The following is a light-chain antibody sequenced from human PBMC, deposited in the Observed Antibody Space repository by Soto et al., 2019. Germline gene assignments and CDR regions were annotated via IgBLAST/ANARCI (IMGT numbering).Light chain of an antibody. CDR1: SSDVGGYNY. Sequence: QSALTQPPSASGSPGQSVTISCTGTSSDVGGYNYVSWYQQRPGKAPKLVIYEVYKRPSGVPDRFSGSKSGNTAALTVSGLQAEDEADYYCSSYVGTNSYVFGTGTQLTVL. J-gene: IGLJ1*01. V-gene: IGLV2-8*01. CDR2: EVY. CDR3: SSYVGTNSYV.